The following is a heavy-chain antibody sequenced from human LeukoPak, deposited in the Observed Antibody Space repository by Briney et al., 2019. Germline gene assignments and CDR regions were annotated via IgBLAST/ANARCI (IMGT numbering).Heavy chain of an antibody. J-gene: IGHJ4*02. Sequence: GSLRLSCAASGFTFSSYAMSWVRQAPGKGLEWVSAISGSGGSTYYADSVKGRFTISRDNSKNTLYLQMNSLRADDTAVYYCAKDGYSYGYQFDYWGQGTLVTVSS. CDR2: ISGSGGST. D-gene: IGHD5-18*01. CDR3: AKDGYSYGYQFDY. V-gene: IGHV3-23*01. CDR1: GFTFSSYA.